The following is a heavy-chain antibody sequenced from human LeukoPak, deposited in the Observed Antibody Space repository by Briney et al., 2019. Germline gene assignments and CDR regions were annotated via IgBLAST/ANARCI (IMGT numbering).Heavy chain of an antibody. D-gene: IGHD1-26*01. V-gene: IGHV3-74*01. Sequence: GGSLRLSCAASGFTFSTYWMHWVRQAPGKGLEYVSRINTDGSSTDYADSVKGRFTISRDNAKNTLYLQMNGLRAEDTAVYYCARASTADMWDWFHPWGQGTLVTVSS. CDR2: INTDGSST. J-gene: IGHJ5*02. CDR3: ARASTADMWDWFHP. CDR1: GFTFSTYW.